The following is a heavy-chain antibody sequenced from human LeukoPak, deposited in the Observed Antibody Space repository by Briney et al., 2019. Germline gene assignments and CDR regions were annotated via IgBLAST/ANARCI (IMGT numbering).Heavy chain of an antibody. V-gene: IGHV3-48*02. Sequence: PGRSLRLSCAASGFAFSDYSMNWVRQAPGKGLEWVSYISSSDNTIHYADSVKGRFTISRDNAKNSLYVEMNSLRDEDTAVYYCARVHRGYSYGRLDYWGQGTLVTVSS. CDR2: ISSSDNTI. J-gene: IGHJ4*02. D-gene: IGHD5-18*01. CDR1: GFAFSDYS. CDR3: ARVHRGYSYGRLDY.